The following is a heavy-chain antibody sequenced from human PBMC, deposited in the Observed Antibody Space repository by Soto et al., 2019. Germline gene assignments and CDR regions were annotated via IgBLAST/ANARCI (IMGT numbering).Heavy chain of an antibody. CDR2: IYYSGST. J-gene: IGHJ4*02. V-gene: IGHV4-39*01. CDR3: ARPGNYGSGSYLYYLDY. CDR1: GGSISSSSFH. D-gene: IGHD3-10*01. Sequence: PSETLSLTCTVSGGSISSSSFHWGWIRQPPGKGLEWIGSIYYSGSTYYNPSLKSQVTISVDTSKNQFSLKLSSVTAADTSLYYCARPGNYGSGSYLYYLDYWGQGTLVTVSS.